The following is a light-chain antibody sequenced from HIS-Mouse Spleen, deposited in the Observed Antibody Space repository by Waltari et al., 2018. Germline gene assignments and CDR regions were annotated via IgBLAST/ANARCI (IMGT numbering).Light chain of an antibody. CDR2: KAA. CDR1: QSISSR. Sequence: DIQMTQSPSTLSASVGDRVPITCRASQSISSRLAWYQQKPGKAPKLLIYKAASLESGVPSRFSGSGSWTEFTLTISSLQPDDFATYYCQQYNSYSPTFGQGTKVEIK. J-gene: IGKJ1*01. V-gene: IGKV1-5*03. CDR3: QQYNSYSPT.